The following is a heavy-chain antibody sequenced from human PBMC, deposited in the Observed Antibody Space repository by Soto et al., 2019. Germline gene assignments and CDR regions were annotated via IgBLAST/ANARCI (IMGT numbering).Heavy chain of an antibody. Sequence: GGSLRLSCAVSGFDFSNYWMHWVRQAPGKGLVWVAIINFDGSDKYYADSVKGRFTISRDNSKNTLYLEMDNLRAEDTAVYYCARENRWKYATWGQGTPVTVSS. D-gene: IGHD1-1*01. V-gene: IGHV3-74*01. J-gene: IGHJ5*02. CDR2: INFDGSDK. CDR1: GFDFSNYW. CDR3: ARENRWKYAT.